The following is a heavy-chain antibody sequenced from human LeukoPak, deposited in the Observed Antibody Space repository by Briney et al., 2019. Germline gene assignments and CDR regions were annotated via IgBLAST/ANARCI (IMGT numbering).Heavy chain of an antibody. Sequence: LRLSCAASGFTFSSYAMSWVRQAPGKGLEWIGYIYYSGSTYYNPSLKSRVTISVDTSKNQFSLKLSSVTAADTAVYYCARALITMVRGVIITWFDYWGQGTLVTVSS. CDR2: IYYSGST. CDR1: GFTFSSYA. CDR3: ARALITMVRGVIITWFDY. J-gene: IGHJ4*02. V-gene: IGHV4-30-4*08. D-gene: IGHD3-10*01.